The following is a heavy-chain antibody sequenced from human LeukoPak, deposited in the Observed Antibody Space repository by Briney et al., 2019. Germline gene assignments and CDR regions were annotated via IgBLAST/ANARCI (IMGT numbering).Heavy chain of an antibody. Sequence: GGSLRLSCAASGYTFSSYGMSWVRQAPGKGLEWVSGISASSGSTYYADSVKGRFTISRDNSKNTLFLQMNSLRAEDTAVYYCAKDLASIGSRDFDYWGQGTLVTVSS. CDR1: GYTFSSYG. CDR3: AKDLASIGSRDFDY. CDR2: ISASSGST. D-gene: IGHD1-26*01. J-gene: IGHJ4*02. V-gene: IGHV3-23*01.